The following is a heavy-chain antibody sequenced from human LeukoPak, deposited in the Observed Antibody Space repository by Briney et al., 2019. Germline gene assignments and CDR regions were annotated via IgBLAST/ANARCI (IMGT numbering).Heavy chain of an antibody. CDR2: IYYSGST. V-gene: IGHV4-31*03. CDR1: GGSISSGGYY. D-gene: IGHD5-18*01. CDR3: ARDLTLTARTAMFNRWFDP. Sequence: PSETLSLTCTVSGGSISSGGYYWSWIRQHPGKGLEWIGYIYYSGSTYYNPSLKSRVTISVDTSKNQFSLKLSSVTAADMAVYYCARDLTLTARTAMFNRWFDPWGQGTLVTVSS. J-gene: IGHJ5*02.